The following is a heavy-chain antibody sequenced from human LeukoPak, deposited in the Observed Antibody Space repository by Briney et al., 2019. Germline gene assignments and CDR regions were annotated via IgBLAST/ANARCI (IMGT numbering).Heavy chain of an antibody. Sequence: GGSLRLSCAASGFTFSSYGMHWVRQAPGKGLEWVAVISDDGSNKHYGDSVKGRFTISRDNSKNTLYLQMNSLRAEDTAVYYCAKYSVYYDILTGVWYFDYWGQGTLVTVSS. CDR3: AKYSVYYDILTGVWYFDY. V-gene: IGHV3-30*18. J-gene: IGHJ4*02. D-gene: IGHD3-9*01. CDR1: GFTFSSYG. CDR2: ISDDGSNK.